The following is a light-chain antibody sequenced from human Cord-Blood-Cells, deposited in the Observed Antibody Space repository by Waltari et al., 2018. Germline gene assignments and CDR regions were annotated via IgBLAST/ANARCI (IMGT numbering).Light chain of an antibody. Sequence: DIGMTQSPDSLAVSLGERATINCKSSQSVLYSSNNKNYLAWYQQKPGQPPKLLIYWASTRESGVPDRFSGSGSWTDFTLTISSLQAEDVAVYYCQQYYSTPHTFGQGTKLEIK. CDR3: QQYYSTPHT. CDR2: WAS. J-gene: IGKJ2*01. CDR1: QSVLYSSNNKNY. V-gene: IGKV4-1*01.